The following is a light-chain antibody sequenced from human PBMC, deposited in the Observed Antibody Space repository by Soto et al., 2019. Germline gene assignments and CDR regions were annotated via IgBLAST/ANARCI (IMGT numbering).Light chain of an antibody. V-gene: IGKV3-20*01. Sequence: EIVLTQSPGTLSLSPGERATLSCRASQSVSSSYLAWYQQKPGQAPRLLIYGASSRATGIPDRFSGSGSGTDFTLTIRRLEPEDVAVYYYQQYGSSPQTFGQGTKVEIK. CDR2: GAS. CDR3: QQYGSSPQT. J-gene: IGKJ1*01. CDR1: QSVSSSY.